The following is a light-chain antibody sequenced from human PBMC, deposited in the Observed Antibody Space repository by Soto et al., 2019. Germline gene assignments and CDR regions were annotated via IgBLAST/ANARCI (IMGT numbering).Light chain of an antibody. J-gene: IGKJ5*01. CDR2: AAS. V-gene: IGKV1-39*01. CDR1: HSISSY. Sequence: DIQMTQSPASLSASVVDRFTITFLASHSISSYLNWYQQKPGKAPKLLIYAASSLQSGVPSRFSGSGSGTDLTLTISSLQPEDFATYYCQQSSSTPITLGQGTRLENK. CDR3: QQSSSTPIT.